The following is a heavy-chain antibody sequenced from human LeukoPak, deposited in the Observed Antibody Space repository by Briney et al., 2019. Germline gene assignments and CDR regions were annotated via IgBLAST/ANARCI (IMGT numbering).Heavy chain of an antibody. V-gene: IGHV7-4-1*02. D-gene: IGHD1-26*01. CDR2: INTNTGNP. CDR3: ARGEGATSYYYYYMDV. J-gene: IGHJ6*03. Sequence: ASVKVSCKASGYTFTSYAMNWVRQAPGQGLEWMGWINTNTGNPTYAQGFTGRFVFSLDTSVSTAYLQISSLNAEDTAVYYCARGEGATSYYYYYMDVWGKGTTVTVSS. CDR1: GYTFTSYA.